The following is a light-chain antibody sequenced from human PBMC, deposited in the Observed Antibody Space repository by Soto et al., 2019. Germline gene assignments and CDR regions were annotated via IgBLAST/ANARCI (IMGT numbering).Light chain of an antibody. J-gene: IGLJ1*01. CDR2: EVN. V-gene: IGLV2-8*01. CDR3: SSYAGSSNV. CDR1: SSDVGGYNY. Sequence: QSALTQPPSASGSPGQSVAISCTGTSSDVGGYNYVSWYQQHPGKAPKLMIYEVNKRPSGVPDRFSGSKSGNTASLTVSRLQAEDEADYYCSSYAGSSNVFGTGTKLTVL.